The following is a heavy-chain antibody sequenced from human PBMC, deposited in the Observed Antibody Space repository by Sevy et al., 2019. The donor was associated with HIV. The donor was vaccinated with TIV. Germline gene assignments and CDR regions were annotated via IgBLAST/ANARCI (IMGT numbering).Heavy chain of an antibody. CDR3: PNGRYCDWLVGGDDCIDV. D-gene: IGHD3-9*01. Sequence: SETLSLTCTVSGGSISSYYWSWIRQPPGKGLEWIGYIYYSGSTNYNPSLKSRVTISVDTSKNQFSLKLSSVTAAETAVYYSPNGRYCDWLVGGDDCIDVWGQGTTVTVSS. CDR1: GGSISSYY. V-gene: IGHV4-59*13. CDR2: IYYSGST. J-gene: IGHJ6*02.